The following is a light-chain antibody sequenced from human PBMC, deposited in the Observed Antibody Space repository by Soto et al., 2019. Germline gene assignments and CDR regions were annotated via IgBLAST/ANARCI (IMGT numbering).Light chain of an antibody. Sequence: LTQPASVSGSPGQSITISCTGTSSDVGGCNYVSWYQQHPGKAPKLMIYDVSNRPSGVSNRFSGSKSGNTASLTISGLQAGDGADYYCSSYTSSSTEVFGTGTKVTVL. CDR2: DVS. J-gene: IGLJ1*01. CDR1: SSDVGGCNY. CDR3: SSYTSSSTEV. V-gene: IGLV2-14*01.